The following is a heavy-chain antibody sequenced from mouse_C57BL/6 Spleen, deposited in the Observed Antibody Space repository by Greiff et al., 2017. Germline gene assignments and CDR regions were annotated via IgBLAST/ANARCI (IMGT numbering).Heavy chain of an antibody. V-gene: IGHV1-26*01. J-gene: IGHJ4*01. D-gene: IGHD3-2*02. CDR1: GYTFTDYY. CDR2: INPNNGGT. Sequence: EVKLQQSGPELVKPGASVKISCKASGYTFTDYYMNWVKQSHGKSLEWIGDINPNNGGTSYNQKFKGKATLTVDKSSSTAYMELRSLTSEDSAVYYCARGGGSGYDAMYYWGQGTSVTVSS. CDR3: ARGGGSGYDAMYY.